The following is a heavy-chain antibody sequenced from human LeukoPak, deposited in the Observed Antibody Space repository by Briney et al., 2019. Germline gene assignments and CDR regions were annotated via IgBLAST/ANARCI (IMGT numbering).Heavy chain of an antibody. CDR2: ISGSGGST. D-gene: IGHD3-22*01. CDR1: GFTFSSYA. V-gene: IGHV3-23*01. CDR3: AKGDYYDSSGYHYYYYGMDV. Sequence: GGSLRLSCAASGFTFSSYAMSWVRQAPGKGLEWVSAISGSGGSTYYAVSVKGRFTISRDNSKNTPYLQMNSLRAEDTAVYYCAKGDYYDSSGYHYYYYGMDVWGQGTTVTVSS. J-gene: IGHJ6*02.